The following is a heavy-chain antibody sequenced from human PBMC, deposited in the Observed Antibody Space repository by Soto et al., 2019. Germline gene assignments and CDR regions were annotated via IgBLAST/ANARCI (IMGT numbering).Heavy chain of an antibody. Sequence: PSETLSLTCTVSGGSISSGGYYWSWIRQHPGKGLEWIGYIYYSGSTYYNPSLKSRVTISVDTSKNQFSLKLSSVTAADTAVYYCARDGYPMTGTTNNWFDPWGQGTLVTVSS. CDR1: GGSISSGGYY. V-gene: IGHV4-31*03. CDR3: ARDGYPMTGTTNNWFDP. D-gene: IGHD1-7*01. CDR2: IYYSGST. J-gene: IGHJ5*02.